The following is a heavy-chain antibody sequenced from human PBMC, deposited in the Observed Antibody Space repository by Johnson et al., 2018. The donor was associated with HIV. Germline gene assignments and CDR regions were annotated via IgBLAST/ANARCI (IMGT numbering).Heavy chain of an antibody. D-gene: IGHD2-15*01. CDR2: INWNGGTT. J-gene: IGHJ3*02. CDR1: GFTFDNYG. CDR3: TRDGGYCSGGNCYFAFYI. V-gene: IGHV3-20*04. Sequence: VQLVESGGTVVRPGGSLRLSCAASGFTFDNYGMSWVRQAPGKGLEWVSGINWNGGTTGYADSVKGRFTISRDNTKKSLFLQLNSLRAEDTALYYCTRDGGYCSGGNCYFAFYIWGQGTMVTVSS.